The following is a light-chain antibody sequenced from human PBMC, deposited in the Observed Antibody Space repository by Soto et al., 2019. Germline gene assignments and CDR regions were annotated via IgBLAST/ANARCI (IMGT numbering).Light chain of an antibody. CDR1: QSVSSSY. J-gene: IGKJ4*01. CDR3: QQYGSSPAT. CDR2: GAS. V-gene: IGKV3-20*01. Sequence: IVFTQSPLTLSLSPGERSTLSCRASQSVSSSYLAWYQQKPGQAPRLLIYGASTRATGIPYRFSGSGSGTDFTLTISRLEPEDFAVYFCQQYGSSPATFGGGTKVEIK.